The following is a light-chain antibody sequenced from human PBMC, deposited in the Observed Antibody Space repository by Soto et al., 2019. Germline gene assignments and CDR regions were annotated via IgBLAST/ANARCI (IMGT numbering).Light chain of an antibody. CDR1: ESIGRH. Sequence: DFQRTKCPSSLSASVGDRVTITCRASESIGRHLNWYQQKPGKAPKLLIYAASSLQNGVPSRFRGGGSGTDFTLTISNLQPEDFATYYCQQTYSTLSITFGQGTRLEIK. CDR3: QQTYSTLSIT. CDR2: AAS. J-gene: IGKJ5*01. V-gene: IGKV1-39*01.